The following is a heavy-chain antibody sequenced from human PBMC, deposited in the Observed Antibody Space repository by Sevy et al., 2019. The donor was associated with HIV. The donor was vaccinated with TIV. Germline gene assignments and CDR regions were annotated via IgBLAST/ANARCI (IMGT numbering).Heavy chain of an antibody. CDR2: FDPEDAET. V-gene: IGHV1-24*01. CDR3: ATTKDYYESSGEPFDY. CDR1: GSTLSQMA. D-gene: IGHD3-22*01. Sequence: GASVKVSCKVSGSTLSQMAMHWVRQAPGKGLEWMATFDPEDAETIYTQKLKGRVTMTEDTSRDTAYMELSNLRSEDTAVYYCATTKDYYESSGEPFDYCGQGTLVTVSS. J-gene: IGHJ4*02.